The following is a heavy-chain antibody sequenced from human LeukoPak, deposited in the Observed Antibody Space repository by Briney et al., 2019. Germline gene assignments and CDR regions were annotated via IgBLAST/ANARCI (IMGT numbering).Heavy chain of an antibody. CDR3: ARVLPAYDFRYYFDY. CDR2: IYYSGST. CDR1: GGSISSYY. J-gene: IGHJ4*02. Sequence: SETLSLTCTVSGGSISSYYWSWIRQPPGKGLEWIGYIYYSGSTNYNPSLTSRVTISVDTSKNQFSLKLSSVTAADTAVYYCARVLPAYDFRYYFDYWGQGTLVTVSS. V-gene: IGHV4-59*01. D-gene: IGHD3-3*01.